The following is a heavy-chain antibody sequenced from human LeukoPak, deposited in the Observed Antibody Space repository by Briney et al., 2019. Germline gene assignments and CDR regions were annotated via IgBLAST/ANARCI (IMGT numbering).Heavy chain of an antibody. CDR2: IYHSGST. CDR1: GGSISSGGYS. CDR3: ARETAWPENTPMILFSYFDY. Sequence: SHTLSLTCAVSGGSISSGGYSWSWIRQPPGKGLEWIGYIYHSGSTYYNPSLESRVTMSADTSGIHFSLNLTSVTAADTAVYYCARETAWPENTPMILFSYFDYWGRGILVTVSS. J-gene: IGHJ4*02. D-gene: IGHD3/OR15-3a*01. V-gene: IGHV4-30-2*01.